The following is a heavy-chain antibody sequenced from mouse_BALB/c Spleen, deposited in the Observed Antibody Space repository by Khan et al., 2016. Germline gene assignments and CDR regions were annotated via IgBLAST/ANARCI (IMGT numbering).Heavy chain of an antibody. CDR3: TKRDYYYAIDD. V-gene: IGHV6-6*02. J-gene: IGHJ4*01. Sequence: EVKLEVSGGGLVQPGGSMKLSCVASGFTFSNYWMNWVRQSPEKGLEWVAEIRLKSNNYATHYAESVKGRFTISRDDSKSSVYLQMNNLRAEDTGNYYCTKRDYYYAIDDWGQGTSVTVSS. CDR1: GFTFSNYW. CDR2: IRLKSNNYAT. D-gene: IGHD2-13*01.